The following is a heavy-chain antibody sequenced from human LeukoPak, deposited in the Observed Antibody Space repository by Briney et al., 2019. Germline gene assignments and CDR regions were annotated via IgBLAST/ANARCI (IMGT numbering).Heavy chain of an antibody. J-gene: IGHJ4*02. Sequence: GGSLRLSCAASGFTFSNAWMSWVRQAPGKGLEWVGRIKSKTDGGTTDYAAPVKGRFTISRDDSKNTLYLQMNSLETEDTAVYYCTTYVWGSYRYHYWGQGTLVTVSS. CDR3: TTYVWGSYRYHY. CDR1: GFTFSNAW. CDR2: IKSKTDGGTT. D-gene: IGHD3-16*02. V-gene: IGHV3-15*01.